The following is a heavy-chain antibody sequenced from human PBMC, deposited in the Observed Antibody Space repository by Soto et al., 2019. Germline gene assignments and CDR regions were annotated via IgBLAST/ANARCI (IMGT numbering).Heavy chain of an antibody. Sequence: QVQLVESGGGVVQPGRSLRLSCAASGFTFSSYAMHWVRQAPGKGLEWVAVISSDGSNKYYADSVKGRFTISRDNSKNTLYLQMNSLRAEDTAVYYCARDGPDFWRGYGFDYWGQGTLVTVSS. CDR3: ARDGPDFWRGYGFDY. CDR2: ISSDGSNK. D-gene: IGHD3-3*01. CDR1: GFTFSSYA. J-gene: IGHJ4*02. V-gene: IGHV3-30-3*01.